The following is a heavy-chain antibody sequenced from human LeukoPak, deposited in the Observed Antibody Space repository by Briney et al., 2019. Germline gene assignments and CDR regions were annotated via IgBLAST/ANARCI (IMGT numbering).Heavy chain of an antibody. CDR2: KCGSAGCT. V-gene: IGHV3-23*01. CDR3: ARDRPNYHESNGHYYNRDGDH. CDR1: GFTFNIYA. D-gene: IGHD3-22*01. J-gene: IGHJ5*02. Sequence: PGGSLRVSCAASGFTFNIYAMSWVRLAPGKGLQWVASKCGSAGCTYYADSVKGRFTISRDNSKNTLYLQKNSLGAEDSAIYYCARDRPNYHESNGHYYNRDGDHWGQGTLVTVSS.